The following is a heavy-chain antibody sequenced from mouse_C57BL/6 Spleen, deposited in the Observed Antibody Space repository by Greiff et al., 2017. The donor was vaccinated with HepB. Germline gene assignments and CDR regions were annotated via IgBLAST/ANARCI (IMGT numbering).Heavy chain of an antibody. J-gene: IGHJ2*01. Sequence: VQLQQSGAELVKPGASVKLSCTASGFNITDYYMHWVKQRTEQGLEWIGSIDPEDGETKYAPKFQGKATITADTSSNTAYLQLSSLTSEDTAVYYCAGYYYGSSYDFDYWGQGTTLTVSS. CDR2: IDPEDGET. CDR3: AGYYYGSSYDFDY. D-gene: IGHD1-1*01. CDR1: GFNITDYY. V-gene: IGHV14-2*01.